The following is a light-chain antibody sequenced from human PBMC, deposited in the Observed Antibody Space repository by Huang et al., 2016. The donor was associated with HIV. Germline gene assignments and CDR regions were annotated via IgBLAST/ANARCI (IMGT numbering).Light chain of an antibody. CDR3: HQYYSTPQT. Sequence: DIVLTQSPKSLALSLGERAAMNCTSSQTVFHRSNTKNYLNWYQVRPGQTPKLLIYWASSRESGVPDRFSGSGSGTDFTLTINNLQAEDVAVYYCHQYYSTPQTFGQGTKV. V-gene: IGKV4-1*01. CDR2: WAS. J-gene: IGKJ1*01. CDR1: QTVFHRSNTKNY.